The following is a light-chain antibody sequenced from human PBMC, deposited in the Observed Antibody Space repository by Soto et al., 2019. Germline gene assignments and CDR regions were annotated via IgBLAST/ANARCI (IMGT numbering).Light chain of an antibody. V-gene: IGKV2-24*01. J-gene: IGKJ1*01. Sequence: DIVMTQTPLSSTVTLGQPASISCRSSESLVHSDGNTYLSWLHQRPGQPPRLLIYKISKRLPGVPERIRGSGAGTEFTLKISRVEAEDVGIHYCMQATQFSWTFGQGTKVEI. CDR2: KIS. CDR1: ESLVHSDGNTY. CDR3: MQATQFSWT.